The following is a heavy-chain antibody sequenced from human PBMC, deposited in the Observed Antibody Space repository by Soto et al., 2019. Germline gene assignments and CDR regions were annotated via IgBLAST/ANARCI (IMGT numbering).Heavy chain of an antibody. D-gene: IGHD2-2*01. J-gene: IGHJ4*02. Sequence: ASVKVSCKASGYSFSDYYIHWVRQAPGQGLEWMGWIDPNSGDTNFAQKFQGRVTMTRDTSTSTVYMELSSLRSEDTAVYYCARDRGYCSSTSCYPIRVFDYWGQGTLVTVSS. CDR1: GYSFSDYY. V-gene: IGHV1-2*02. CDR3: ARDRGYCSSTSCYPIRVFDY. CDR2: IDPNSGDT.